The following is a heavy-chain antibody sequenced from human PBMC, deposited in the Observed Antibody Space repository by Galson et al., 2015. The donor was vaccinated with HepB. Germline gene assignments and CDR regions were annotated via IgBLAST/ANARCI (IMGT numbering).Heavy chain of an antibody. V-gene: IGHV1-69*13. Sequence: SVKVSCKASGGTFSSYAISWVRQAPGQGLEWMGGIIPIFGTANYAQKFQGRVTITADESTSTAYMELSSLRSEDTAVYYCARGMTSSRGWFDPWGQGTLVTVSS. CDR2: IIPIFGTA. CDR1: GGTFSSYA. J-gene: IGHJ5*02. D-gene: IGHD2-21*02. CDR3: ARGMTSSRGWFDP.